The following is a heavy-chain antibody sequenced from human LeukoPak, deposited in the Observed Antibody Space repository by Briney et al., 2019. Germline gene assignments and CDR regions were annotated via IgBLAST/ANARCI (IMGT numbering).Heavy chain of an antibody. CDR2: ISYSGST. D-gene: IGHD4/OR15-4a*01. CDR3: ARVYDYGKFDY. V-gene: IGHV4-59*01. CDR1: GGSISSYY. Sequence: SETLSLTCTVSGGSISSYYWSWIRQPPGKGLEWIGYISYSGSTNYDPSLKSRVTISVDTSKNQFSLDLNSVTTADTAVYYCARVYDYGKFDYWGPGTLITVSS. J-gene: IGHJ4*02.